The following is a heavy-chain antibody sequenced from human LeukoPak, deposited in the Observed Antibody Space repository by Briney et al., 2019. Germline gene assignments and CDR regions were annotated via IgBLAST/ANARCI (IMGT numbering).Heavy chain of an antibody. V-gene: IGHV3-7*01. CDR3: ARDGGYVLGGDAFDI. CDR1: GFTFSSYW. J-gene: IGHJ3*02. Sequence: GGSLRLSCAASGFTFSSYWMSWVRQAPGKGLEWVANIKQDGSEKYYVDSVKGRFTISRDNAKNSLYLRMNSLRAEDTAVYYCARDGGYVLGGDAFDIWGQGTMVTVSS. CDR2: IKQDGSEK. D-gene: IGHD5-12*01.